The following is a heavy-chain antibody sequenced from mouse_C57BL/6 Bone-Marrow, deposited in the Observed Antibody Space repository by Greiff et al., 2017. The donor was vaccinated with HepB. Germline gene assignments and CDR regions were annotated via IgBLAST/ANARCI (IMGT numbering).Heavy chain of an antibody. D-gene: IGHD1-1*01. J-gene: IGHJ3*01. Sequence: EVQLEESGGGLVQPGGSLKLSCAASGFTFTDYYMYWVRQTPEKRLEWVAYISNGGGSTYYPDTVKGRFTISRDNAKNTLYLQMSRLKSEDTAVYYCSRAGDYCGSSRFAYWGQGTLVTVSA. CDR2: ISNGGGST. V-gene: IGHV5-12*01. CDR1: GFTFTDYY. CDR3: SRAGDYCGSSRFAY.